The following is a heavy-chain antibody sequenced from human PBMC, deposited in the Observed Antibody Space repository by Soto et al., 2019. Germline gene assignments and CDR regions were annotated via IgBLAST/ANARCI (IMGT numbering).Heavy chain of an antibody. Sequence: PGGSLRLSCAASGFTFSSYAMSWVRQAPGKGLEWVSAISGSGGSTYYADSVKGRFTISRDNSKNTLYLQMNSLRAEETAVYYCAKSDQGHYDSSGYLAGHYFDYRGQGTLVTVSS. CDR1: GFTFSSYA. J-gene: IGHJ4*02. D-gene: IGHD3-22*01. V-gene: IGHV3-23*01. CDR3: AKSDQGHYDSSGYLAGHYFDY. CDR2: ISGSGGST.